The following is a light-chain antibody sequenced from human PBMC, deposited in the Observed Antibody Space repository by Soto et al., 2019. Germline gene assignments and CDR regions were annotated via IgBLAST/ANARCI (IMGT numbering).Light chain of an antibody. J-gene: IGKJ1*01. Sequence: DIQMTQSPSTLSASVGDRITITCRASQSISSSLAWYQQKPGKAPKLLIYKASSLQSGVPSRFGGTGSWTEFTLTISSLQPDDFATYYCQQYNSYSRTVGQGTKVDIK. V-gene: IGKV1-5*03. CDR1: QSISSS. CDR2: KAS. CDR3: QQYNSYSRT.